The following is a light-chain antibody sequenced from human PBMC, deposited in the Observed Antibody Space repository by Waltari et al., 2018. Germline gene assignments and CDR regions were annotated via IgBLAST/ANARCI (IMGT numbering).Light chain of an antibody. Sequence: IVLTQSPGTLSLSPGERATLPCRASQSVSRSLAWYQQKPGQAPKLLIYGASTRATGIPDRFTGSGSGTDFSLNISSVEPEDFAIYYCKHYVRLPATFGQGTKVEIK. CDR3: KHYVRLPAT. CDR1: QSVSRS. CDR2: GAS. V-gene: IGKV3-20*01. J-gene: IGKJ1*01.